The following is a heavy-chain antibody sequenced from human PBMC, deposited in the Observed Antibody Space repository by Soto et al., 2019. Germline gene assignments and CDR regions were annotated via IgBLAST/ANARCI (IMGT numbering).Heavy chain of an antibody. J-gene: IGHJ6*02. CDR3: ARGYYYGSGSPHYYYYGMDV. CDR2: IIPIFGTA. D-gene: IGHD3-10*01. V-gene: IGHV1-69*12. CDR1: GGTFSSYA. Sequence: QVQLVQSGAEVKKPGSSVKVSCKASGGTFSSYAISWVRQAPGQGLEWMGGIIPIFGTANYAQKFQGRVTITADESXXTXYXXLSSLRSEDTAVYYCARGYYYGSGSPHYYYYGMDVWGQGTTVTVSS.